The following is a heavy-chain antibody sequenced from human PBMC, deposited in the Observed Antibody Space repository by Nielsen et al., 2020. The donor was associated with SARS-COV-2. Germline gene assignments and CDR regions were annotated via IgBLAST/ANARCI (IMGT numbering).Heavy chain of an antibody. D-gene: IGHD3-16*01. Sequence: ASVKVSCKASGYTFTGYYMHRVRQAPGQGLEWMGRINPNSGGTNYAQKFQGRVTMTRDTSISTAYMELSRLRSDDTAVYYCAREKGSYGPAGYGMDVWGQGTTVTVSS. V-gene: IGHV1-2*06. CDR1: GYTFTGYY. CDR2: INPNSGGT. J-gene: IGHJ6*02. CDR3: AREKGSYGPAGYGMDV.